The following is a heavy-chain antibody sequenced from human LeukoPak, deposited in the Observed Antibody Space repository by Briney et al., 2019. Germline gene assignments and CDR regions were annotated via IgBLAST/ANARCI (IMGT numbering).Heavy chain of an antibody. J-gene: IGHJ4*02. V-gene: IGHV3-23*01. Sequence: GGSLRLSCAASGFSFSNYGMNWVRQAPGKGLEWVSAISRSGDSTYYAASVKGRFTISRDNSKNTLYLQMNSLRAEDTAVYYCAKGGTQTKTFDYWGQGTLVTVSS. CDR1: GFSFSNYG. CDR3: AKGGTQTKTFDY. CDR2: ISRSGDST. D-gene: IGHD1-26*01.